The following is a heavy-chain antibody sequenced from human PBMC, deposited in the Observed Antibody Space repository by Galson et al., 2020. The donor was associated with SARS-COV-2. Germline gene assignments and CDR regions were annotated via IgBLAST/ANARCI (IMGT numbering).Heavy chain of an antibody. CDR2: INHSGST. V-gene: IGHV4-34*01. Sequence: SQASETLSLTCAVYGGSFSGYFWSWIRQPPGKGLDWIGEINHSGSTKYNPTLKSRVSISVDTSKNQFSLKLNSVTAADTAVYYCARGRDFYASWSPEAYWGQGTLVTVSS. J-gene: IGHJ4*02. CDR1: GGSFSGYF. D-gene: IGHD3-10*01. CDR3: ARGRDFYASWSPEAY.